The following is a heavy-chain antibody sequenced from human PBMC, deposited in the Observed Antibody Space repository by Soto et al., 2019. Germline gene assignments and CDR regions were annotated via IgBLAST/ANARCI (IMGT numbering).Heavy chain of an antibody. CDR2: ISSSSSYI. V-gene: IGHV3-21*01. Sequence: EVQLVESGGGLVKPGGSPRLSCAASGFTFSSYSMNWVRQAPGKGLEWVSSISSSSSYIYYADSVKGRFTISRDNAKNSLYLQMNSLRAEDTAVYYCARLNEYSSSIDYWGQGTLVTVSS. D-gene: IGHD6-6*01. CDR3: ARLNEYSSSIDY. CDR1: GFTFSSYS. J-gene: IGHJ4*02.